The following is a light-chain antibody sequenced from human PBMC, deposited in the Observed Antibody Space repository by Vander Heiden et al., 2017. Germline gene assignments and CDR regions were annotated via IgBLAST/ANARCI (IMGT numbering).Light chain of an antibody. V-gene: IGLV2-14*01. CDR3: SSYTSSSTGV. CDR1: SSDVGGYNY. Sequence: SAPTQPAPVSGSPGQSITISCTGTSSDVGGYNYGSCYQQHPGEAPKLMIYDVRNRPSGVPNRFSCSKSGNTASLTISGLQAEDEADYYCSSYTSSSTGVFGGGTKLTVL. J-gene: IGLJ2*01. CDR2: DVR.